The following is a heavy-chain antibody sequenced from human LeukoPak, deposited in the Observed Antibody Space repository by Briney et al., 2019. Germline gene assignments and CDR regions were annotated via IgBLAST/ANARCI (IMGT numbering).Heavy chain of an antibody. Sequence: SQTLSLTCTVSGGSISSGGYYWSWIRQHPGKGLEWIGYIYYSGSTYYNPSLKSRVTLSVDTSKNQFSLKLSSVTAADTAVYYCARDRLHYGSGYGMDVWGQGTTVTVSS. CDR2: IYYSGST. CDR1: GGSISSGGYY. J-gene: IGHJ6*02. CDR3: ARDRLHYGSGYGMDV. D-gene: IGHD3-10*01. V-gene: IGHV4-31*03.